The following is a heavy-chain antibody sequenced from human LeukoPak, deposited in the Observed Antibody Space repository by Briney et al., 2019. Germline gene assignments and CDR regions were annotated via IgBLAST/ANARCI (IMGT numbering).Heavy chain of an antibody. Sequence: SETLSLTCTVSGGSISSSSYYSGWIRQPPGKGLEWIGSIYYSGTTYYNPSLKSRITISLDTSKNQFSLKLSSVTAADTAVYYCARGGNWFDPWGQGTLVAVSS. CDR3: ARGGNWFDP. CDR1: GGSISSSSYY. V-gene: IGHV4-39*07. CDR2: IYYSGTT. J-gene: IGHJ5*02.